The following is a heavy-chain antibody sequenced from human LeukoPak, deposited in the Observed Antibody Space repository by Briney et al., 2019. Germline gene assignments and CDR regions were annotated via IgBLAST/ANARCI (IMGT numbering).Heavy chain of an antibody. J-gene: IGHJ3*02. V-gene: IGHV1-8*01. D-gene: IGHD5-24*01. CDR3: AKELREEMAPEVETDAFDI. Sequence: ASVKVSCKASGYTFTTYDLNWVQQATGQGLEWMGWMNPNSGNTGYAQKFQGRVTMTTDTSTRTIYMELRSLRSDDTAVYYCAKELREEMAPEVETDAFDIWGQGTMVTVSS. CDR2: MNPNSGNT. CDR1: GYTFTTYD.